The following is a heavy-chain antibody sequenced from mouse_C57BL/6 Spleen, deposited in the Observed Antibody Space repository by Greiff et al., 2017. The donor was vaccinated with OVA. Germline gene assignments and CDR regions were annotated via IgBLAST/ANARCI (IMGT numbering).Heavy chain of an antibody. Sequence: QVQLQQSGAELVKPGASVKISCKASGYAFSSYWMNWVKQRPGKGLEWIGQIYPGDGDTNYNGKFKGKATLTADKSSSTAYMQLSSLTSEDSAVYFCARRRDYCSSYVWYFDVWGTGTTVTVSS. CDR2: IYPGDGDT. CDR1: GYAFSSYW. CDR3: ARRRDYCSSYVWYFDV. J-gene: IGHJ1*03. D-gene: IGHD1-1*01. V-gene: IGHV1-80*01.